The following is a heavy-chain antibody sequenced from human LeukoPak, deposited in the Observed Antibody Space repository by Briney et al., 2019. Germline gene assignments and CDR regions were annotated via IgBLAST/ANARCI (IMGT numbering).Heavy chain of an antibody. J-gene: IGHJ4*02. CDR1: GFTFSTYW. D-gene: IGHD2-15*01. Sequence: PGGSLRLSCAASGFTFSTYWMNWVRQAPGKGLEWVANIKQDGSEKYYVDSVKGRFTISRDNAKNSLYLQMNSLRAEDTAVYYCARDRYCSGGTCYFDYWGQGTLVTVSS. CDR3: ARDRYCSGGTCYFDY. V-gene: IGHV3-7*04. CDR2: IKQDGSEK.